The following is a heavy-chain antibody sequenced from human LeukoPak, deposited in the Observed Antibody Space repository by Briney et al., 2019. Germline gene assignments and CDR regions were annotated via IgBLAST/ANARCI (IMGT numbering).Heavy chain of an antibody. Sequence: ASVKVSCKASGYTFTSYGISWVRQAPGQGLEWMEWISAYNGNTNYAQKLQGRVTMTTDTSTSTAYMELRSLRSDDTAVYYCARGPEGFDWLPRVDPWGQGTLVTVSS. CDR1: GYTFTSYG. D-gene: IGHD3-9*01. V-gene: IGHV1-18*04. CDR2: ISAYNGNT. CDR3: ARGPEGFDWLPRVDP. J-gene: IGHJ5*02.